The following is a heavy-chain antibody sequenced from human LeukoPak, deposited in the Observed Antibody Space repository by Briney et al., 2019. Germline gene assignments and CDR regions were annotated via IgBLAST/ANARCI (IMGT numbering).Heavy chain of an antibody. CDR3: ARGRQWLVYYGMDV. CDR2: INHSGST. D-gene: IGHD6-19*01. Sequence: SETLSLTCAVYGGSFSGYYWSWIRQPPGRGLEWIGEINHSGSTNYNPSLKSRVTISVDTSKNQFSLKLSSVTAADTAVYYCARGRQWLVYYGMDVWGQGITVTVSS. CDR1: GGSFSGYY. J-gene: IGHJ6*02. V-gene: IGHV4-34*01.